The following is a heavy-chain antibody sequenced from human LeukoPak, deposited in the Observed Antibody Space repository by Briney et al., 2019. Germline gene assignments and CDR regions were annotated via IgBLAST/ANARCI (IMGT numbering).Heavy chain of an antibody. CDR3: ARDGQWLVPGAFDI. D-gene: IGHD6-19*01. J-gene: IGHJ3*02. V-gene: IGHV3-30*04. CDR1: GFTFSSYA. CDR2: ISYDGSNK. Sequence: GGSLRLSCAASGFTFSSYAMHWVRQAPGKGLEWVAVISYDGSNKYYADSVKGRFTISRDNSKNTLYLQMNSLRAEDTAVYYCARDGQWLVPGAFDIWGQGTMVTVPS.